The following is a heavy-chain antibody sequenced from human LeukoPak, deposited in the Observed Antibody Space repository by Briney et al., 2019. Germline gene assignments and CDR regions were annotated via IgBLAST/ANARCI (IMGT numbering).Heavy chain of an antibody. CDR3: ARGPPTDYYDSSGFYYVFDY. CDR2: IYYSGRT. Sequence: SQTLSLTCTVSGGSISSGSYYWSWIRQHPGKGLEWIGYIYYSGRTNYNPSLKSRLTISVDTSKNQFSLKLSSVTAADTAVYFCARGPPTDYYDSSGFYYVFDYWGQGTLVTVSS. V-gene: IGHV4-31*03. CDR1: GGSISSGSYY. J-gene: IGHJ4*02. D-gene: IGHD3-22*01.